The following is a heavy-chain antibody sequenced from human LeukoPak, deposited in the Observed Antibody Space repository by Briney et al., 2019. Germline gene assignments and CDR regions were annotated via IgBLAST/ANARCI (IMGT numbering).Heavy chain of an antibody. D-gene: IGHD1-14*01. V-gene: IGHV3-7*01. CDR2: IKHGGSEK. Sequence: GGSLRLSCAASGFTFSSYWMSWVRQAPGKGLEWVANIKHGGSEKLYVDSVKGRFTISRDDAKNSLFLQMNSLRAEDTAVYYCARSGAEHRYGFDPWGQRTLVTVSS. CDR3: ARSGAEHRYGFDP. J-gene: IGHJ5*02. CDR1: GFTFSSYW.